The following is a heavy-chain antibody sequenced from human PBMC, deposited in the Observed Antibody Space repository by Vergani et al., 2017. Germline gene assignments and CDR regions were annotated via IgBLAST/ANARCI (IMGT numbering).Heavy chain of an antibody. CDR2: ISGSGGST. Sequence: EVQLLESGGGLVQPGGSLRLSCAASGFTFSSYAMSWCRHAPGKGLELVSAISGSGGSTYYADSVKGLFTISRDNSKNTLYLQMNSLRAEDTAVYYCAKVAAHSGSYWYFDYWGQGTLVTVSS. D-gene: IGHD1-26*01. V-gene: IGHV3-23*01. CDR3: AKVAAHSGSYWYFDY. CDR1: GFTFSSYA. J-gene: IGHJ4*02.